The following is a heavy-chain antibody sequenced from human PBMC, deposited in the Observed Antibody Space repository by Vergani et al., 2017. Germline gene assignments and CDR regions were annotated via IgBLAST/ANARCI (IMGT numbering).Heavy chain of an antibody. D-gene: IGHD1-14*01. CDR1: GFTFSSYA. J-gene: IGHJ4*02. CDR3: AKGVNRAYFDY. Sequence: VQLVESGGGLVKPGGSLRLSCAASGFTFSSYAMSWVRQAPGKGLEWVAAISGSGGSTYYADSVKGRYTISRDNTKNTLYLQMNSLRAEDTAVYYYAKGVNRAYFDYWGQGTLVTVSS. V-gene: IGHV3-23*04. CDR2: ISGSGGST.